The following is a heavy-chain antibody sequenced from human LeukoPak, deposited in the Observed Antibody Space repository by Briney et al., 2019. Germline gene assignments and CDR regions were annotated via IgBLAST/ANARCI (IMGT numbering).Heavy chain of an antibody. V-gene: IGHV1-69*13. CDR3: ARDQLGTPRGGMDV. J-gene: IGHJ6*02. CDR2: IIPIFGTA. CDR1: GGTFSSYA. D-gene: IGHD5-24*01. Sequence: SVKVSCTASGGTFSSYAISWVRQAPGQGLEWMGGIIPIFGTANYAQKFQGRVTITADESTSTAYMELSSLRSEDTAVYYCARDQLGTPRGGMDVWGQGTTVTVSS.